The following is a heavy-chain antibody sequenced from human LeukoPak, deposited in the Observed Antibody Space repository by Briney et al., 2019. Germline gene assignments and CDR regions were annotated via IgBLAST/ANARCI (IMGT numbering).Heavy chain of an antibody. D-gene: IGHD3-22*01. CDR1: GFTFSSYA. Sequence: GGSLRLSCAASGFTFSSYAMNGVRQAPGKGLEWVSAITGSGGRTYYGDSVKGRFTISRDNSKNTLYLQMNSLRAEDTAVYYCAKYDSSGYYFFDYWGQGTLVTVSS. J-gene: IGHJ4*02. CDR2: ITGSGGRT. V-gene: IGHV3-23*01. CDR3: AKYDSSGYYFFDY.